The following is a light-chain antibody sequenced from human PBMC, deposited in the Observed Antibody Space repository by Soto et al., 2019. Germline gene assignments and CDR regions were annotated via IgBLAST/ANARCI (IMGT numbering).Light chain of an antibody. CDR2: GAS. V-gene: IGKV1-27*01. CDR1: QDISQF. J-gene: IGKJ1*01. CDR3: LKYNKDAPGT. Sequence: DIQMTQSPSSLSASVGDRVTLTCRASQDISQFLAWYQQRPGKVPKLLIYGASTLQSGVPSRFSGSGSGTDFTLTISSLQPEDVATYYCLKYNKDAPGTFGQGTKVEI.